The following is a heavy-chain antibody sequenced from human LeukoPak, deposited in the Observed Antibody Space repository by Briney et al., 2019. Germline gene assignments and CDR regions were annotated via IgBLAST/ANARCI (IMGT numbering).Heavy chain of an antibody. D-gene: IGHD3-22*01. CDR1: GGSFSGYY. CDR3: ARHHRGYYYSYFDY. CDR2: INHSGST. V-gene: IGHV4-34*01. Sequence: PSETLSLTCAVYGGSFSGYYWSWIRQPPGKGLEWIGEINHSGSTNYNPSLKSRVTISVDTSKNQFSLKLSSVTAADTAVYYCARHHRGYYYSYFDYWGQGTLVTVSS. J-gene: IGHJ4*02.